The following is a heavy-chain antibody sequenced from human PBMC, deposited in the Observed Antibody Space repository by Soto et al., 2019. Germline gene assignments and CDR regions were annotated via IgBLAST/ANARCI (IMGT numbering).Heavy chain of an antibody. J-gene: IGHJ5*02. CDR3: ARSKDRHCQSRCNWFDP. CDR2: ISAYNGNT. V-gene: IGHV1-18*01. Sequence: ASVKVSCKASGYTFTSYGISWVRQAPGQGLEWMGWISAYNGNTNYAQKLQGRVTMTTDTSTSTAYMELRSLRSDDTAVYYCARSKDRHCQSRCNWFDPWGQGTLVTVSS. D-gene: IGHD4-17*01. CDR1: GYTFTSYG.